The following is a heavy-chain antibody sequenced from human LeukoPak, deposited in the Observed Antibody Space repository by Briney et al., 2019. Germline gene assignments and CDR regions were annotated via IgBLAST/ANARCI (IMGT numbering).Heavy chain of an antibody. V-gene: IGHV1-18*01. CDR1: GYTFINYD. D-gene: IGHD4/OR15-4a*01. J-gene: IGHJ4*02. Sequence: ASVKVSCKASGYTFINYDIAWVRQAPGQGLEWMGWISVDDGDTNYAQKFQGRATMTTDTSTSTAYMELRSLRSDDTAMYYCARSEYGEAVDYWGQGTLVTVSS. CDR2: ISVDDGDT. CDR3: ARSEYGEAVDY.